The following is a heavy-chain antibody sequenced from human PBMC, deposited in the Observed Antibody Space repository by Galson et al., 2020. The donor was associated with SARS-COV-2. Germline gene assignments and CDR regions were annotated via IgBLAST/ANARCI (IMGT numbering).Heavy chain of an antibody. CDR3: ARDEGIRGYNYGRRYDGMDV. D-gene: IGHD5-18*01. CDR1: GIPFSTYS. Sequence: NSGGSLRLSCAASGIPFSTYSMNWVRLAPGKGLEWVSSISTSSSYTYYVDSVKGRFSIPRDNPRNSLYLQMNSLRAEDTAVYYCARDEGIRGYNYGRRYDGMDVWGQGTTVTVSS. J-gene: IGHJ6*02. CDR2: ISTSSSYT. V-gene: IGHV3-21*01.